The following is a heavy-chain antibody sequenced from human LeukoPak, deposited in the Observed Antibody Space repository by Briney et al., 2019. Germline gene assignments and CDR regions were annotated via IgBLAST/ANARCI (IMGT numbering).Heavy chain of an antibody. CDR1: GGSISSGGYY. Sequence: SETLSLTCTVSGGSISSGGYYWSWIRQHPGKGLEWIGYIYYSGSTYYNPSLKSRVTISVDTSKNQFSLKLSSVTAADTAVYYCARGGCSGGSCYSYWFDPWGQGTLVTVSS. V-gene: IGHV4-31*03. J-gene: IGHJ5*02. CDR2: IYYSGST. D-gene: IGHD2-15*01. CDR3: ARGGCSGGSCYSYWFDP.